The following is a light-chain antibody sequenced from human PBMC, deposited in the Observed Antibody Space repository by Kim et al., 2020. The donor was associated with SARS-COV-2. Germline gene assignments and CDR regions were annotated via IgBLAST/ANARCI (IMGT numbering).Light chain of an antibody. CDR3: KVWDSSSDHWV. Sequence: APGKTARLTCGGNNIGSKSVHWYQQKPGQAPVLVIYYDSDRPSGIPERFSGSNSGNTATLTISRVEAGDEADYYCKVWDSSSDHWVFGGGTQLTVL. J-gene: IGLJ3*02. CDR1: NIGSKS. V-gene: IGLV3-21*04. CDR2: YDS.